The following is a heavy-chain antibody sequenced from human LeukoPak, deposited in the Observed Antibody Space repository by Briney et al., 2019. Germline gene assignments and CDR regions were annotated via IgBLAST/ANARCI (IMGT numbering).Heavy chain of an antibody. V-gene: IGHV3-23*01. CDR2: ISGSDDTT. D-gene: IGHD6-19*01. J-gene: IGHJ4*02. CDR1: GFTFSTYS. CDR3: AKGSAVADLHFDY. Sequence: GGSLRLSCAASGFTFSTYSMTWVRQAPGKGLEWVSTISGSDDTTYYADSVKGRFTIPRDNSKNSLYLQMNSLTVEDTAVYYCAKGSAVADLHFDYWGQGTLVTVSS.